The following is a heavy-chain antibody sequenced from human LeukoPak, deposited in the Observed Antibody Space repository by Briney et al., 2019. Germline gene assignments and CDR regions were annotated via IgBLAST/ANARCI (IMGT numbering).Heavy chain of an antibody. Sequence: APVTVSCTVSGYTLTELSMHWVRQAPGKGLEWMGGFDPEDGETIYAQKFQGRVTMTEDTSTDTAYMELSSLRSEDTAVYYCATESQDGIDYYYYGMDVWGQGTTVTVSS. D-gene: IGHD5-24*01. CDR3: ATESQDGIDYYYYGMDV. CDR2: FDPEDGET. V-gene: IGHV1-24*01. J-gene: IGHJ6*02. CDR1: GYTLTELS.